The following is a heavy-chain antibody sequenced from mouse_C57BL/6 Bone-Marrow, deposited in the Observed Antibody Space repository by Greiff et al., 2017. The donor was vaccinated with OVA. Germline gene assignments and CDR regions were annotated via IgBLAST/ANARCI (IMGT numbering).Heavy chain of an antibody. CDR3: AKWDDGYYYWYFDV. Sequence: VQLMESGPGLVQPSQSLSITCTVSGFSLTSHGVHWVRQSPGKGLEWLGVIWRGGSTDYNAAFMSRLSITKDNSKSQVFFKMNSLQADDTAIYYCAKWDDGYYYWYFDVWGTGTTVTVSS. V-gene: IGHV2-5*01. J-gene: IGHJ1*03. CDR1: GFSLTSHG. D-gene: IGHD2-3*01. CDR2: IWRGGST.